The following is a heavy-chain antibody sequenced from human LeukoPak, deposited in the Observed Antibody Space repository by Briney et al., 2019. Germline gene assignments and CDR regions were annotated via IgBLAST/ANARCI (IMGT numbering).Heavy chain of an antibody. D-gene: IGHD2-15*01. Sequence: PGGSLRLSCAASGLTFSSYSMNWVRQSPGKGLEWVSSISSSSIYIYYADSVKGRFTISRDHAQNSLYLQMNSLRAEDKAVYYCARVEVVTGLEEYFDLWGRGTLVTVSS. J-gene: IGHJ2*01. CDR2: ISSSSIYI. CDR1: GLTFSSYS. V-gene: IGHV3-21*01. CDR3: ARVEVVTGLEEYFDL.